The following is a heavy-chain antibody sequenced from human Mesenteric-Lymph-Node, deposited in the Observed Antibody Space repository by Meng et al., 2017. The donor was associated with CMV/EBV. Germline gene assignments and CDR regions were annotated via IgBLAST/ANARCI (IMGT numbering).Heavy chain of an antibody. Sequence: GGSLRLSCAASGFTVINNYMSWVRQAPGKGLEWVSIIDSSANTYYADSVKGRFTISRDISKSTVYLQMNSLRTDDTAVYYCARDPLETGVDWGQGTLVTVSS. V-gene: IGHV3-66*03. CDR3: ARDPLETGVD. CDR2: IDSSANT. D-gene: IGHD2-8*01. CDR1: GFTVINNY. J-gene: IGHJ4*02.